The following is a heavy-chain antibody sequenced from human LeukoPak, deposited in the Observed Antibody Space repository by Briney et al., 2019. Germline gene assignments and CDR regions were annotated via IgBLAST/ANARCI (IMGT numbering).Heavy chain of an antibody. D-gene: IGHD3-16*01. CDR2: IYYSGST. Sequence: SETLSLTCTVSGGSISSYYWSWIRQPPGKGLEWIGYIYYSGSTNYNPSLKSRVTISVDTSKNQFSLKLSSVTAADTAVYYCTFWDQGLGYWGQGTLVTVSS. V-gene: IGHV4-59*01. CDR1: GGSISSYY. J-gene: IGHJ4*02. CDR3: TFWDQGLGY.